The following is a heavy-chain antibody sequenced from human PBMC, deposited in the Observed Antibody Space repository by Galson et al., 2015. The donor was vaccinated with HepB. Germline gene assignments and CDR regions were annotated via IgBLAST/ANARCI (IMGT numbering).Heavy chain of an antibody. CDR2: INPYNGDT. J-gene: IGHJ5*02. D-gene: IGHD6-13*01. V-gene: IGHV1-18*01. CDR3: ARPAESIRYGRSWYWGGSPQNWFDP. Sequence: SVKVSCKGSNYTFTSHGLVWVRQAPGQGLEWMAWINPYNGDTKYAQKFQGRVTLTTETSQSTAYMELRSRTSDDPAVYYRARPAESIRYGRSWYWGGSPQNWFDPWGQGTLVTVSS. CDR1: NYTFTSHG.